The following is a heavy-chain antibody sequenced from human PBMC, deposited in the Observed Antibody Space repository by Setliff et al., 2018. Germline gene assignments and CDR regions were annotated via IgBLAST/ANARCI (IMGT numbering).Heavy chain of an antibody. CDR1: GGSIRDYY. V-gene: IGHV4-59*01. D-gene: IGHD2-21*01. J-gene: IGHJ5*02. Sequence: LSLTCTVSGGSIRDYYWNWIRQSPGKGLEWIGYIYYRGSTNYNSSIKSRVTISIDMSTNQFSLKLTSATAADTAIYFCAAVGIATGGGWFDPWGQGTLVTVSS. CDR3: AAVGIATGGGWFDP. CDR2: IYYRGST.